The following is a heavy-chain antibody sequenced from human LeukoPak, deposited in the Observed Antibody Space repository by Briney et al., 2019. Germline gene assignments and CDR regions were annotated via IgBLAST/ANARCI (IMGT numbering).Heavy chain of an antibody. CDR2: IYYSGST. D-gene: IGHD4-17*01. V-gene: IGHV4-59*01. CDR1: GGSISSYY. J-gene: IGHJ4*02. CDR3: ARVRYGDYKVFDY. Sequence: SETLSLTCTVSGGSISSYYWSWIRQPPGKGLEWIGYIYYSGSTNYNPSLKSRVTTSVDTSKNQFSLKLSSVTAADTAVYYCARVRYGDYKVFDYWGQGTLVTVSS.